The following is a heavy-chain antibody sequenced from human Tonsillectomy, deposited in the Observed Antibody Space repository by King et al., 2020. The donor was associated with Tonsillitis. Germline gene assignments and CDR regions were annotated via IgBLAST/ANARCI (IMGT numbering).Heavy chain of an antibody. CDR1: GFTFDDYA. CDR3: AKDFWNDLDYDYGMDV. J-gene: IGHJ6*02. D-gene: IGHD1-1*01. Sequence: VQLVESGGGLVQPGRSLRLSCAVSGFTFDDYAMHWVRQAPGKGLEWVSAINWNSGSMGYSDSVKGRFTISRDNAKNSLYLEMRSLRPEDTALYYCAKDFWNDLDYDYGMDVWGQGTTVTVSS. CDR2: INWNSGSM. V-gene: IGHV3-9*01.